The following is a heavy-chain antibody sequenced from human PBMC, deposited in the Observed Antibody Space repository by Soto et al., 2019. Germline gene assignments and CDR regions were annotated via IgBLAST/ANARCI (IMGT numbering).Heavy chain of an antibody. D-gene: IGHD1-7*01. CDR2: INHSGST. V-gene: IGHV4-34*01. CDR3: ARVPGLELTAEEIDY. CDR1: GGSFSGYY. Sequence: SETLSLTCAAYGGSFSGYYWSWIRQPPGKGLEWIGEINHSGSTNYNPSLKSRVTISVDTSKNQFSLKLSSVTAADTAVYYCARVPGLELTAEEIDYWGQGTLVTVSS. J-gene: IGHJ4*02.